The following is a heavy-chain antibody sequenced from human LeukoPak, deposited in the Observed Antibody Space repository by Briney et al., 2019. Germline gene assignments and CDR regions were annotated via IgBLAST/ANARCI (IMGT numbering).Heavy chain of an antibody. D-gene: IGHD2/OR15-2a*01. Sequence: ASVKVSCKASGYTFTGYYIHWVRQAPGQGPEWMGWINPNSGGTFYAQKFLGRVTMTRDTSINTAYMELSRLTSDDTAVYYCARPYCNGTSCYTSNWFDPWGQGTLVTVSS. CDR1: GYTFTGYY. V-gene: IGHV1-2*02. J-gene: IGHJ5*02. CDR3: ARPYCNGTSCYTSNWFDP. CDR2: INPNSGGT.